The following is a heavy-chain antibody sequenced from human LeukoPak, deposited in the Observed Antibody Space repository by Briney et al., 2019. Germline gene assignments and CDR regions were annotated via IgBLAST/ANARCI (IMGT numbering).Heavy chain of an antibody. Sequence: PGGSLRLSCAASGFTVSSNYMSWVRQAPGKGLEWVAVIWYDGSNKYYADSVKGRFTISRDNSKNTLYLQMNSLRAEDTAVYYCARESGYSYGYFDYWGQGTLVTVSS. V-gene: IGHV3-33*08. CDR3: ARESGYSYGYFDY. D-gene: IGHD5-18*01. CDR1: GFTVSSNY. CDR2: IWYDGSNK. J-gene: IGHJ4*02.